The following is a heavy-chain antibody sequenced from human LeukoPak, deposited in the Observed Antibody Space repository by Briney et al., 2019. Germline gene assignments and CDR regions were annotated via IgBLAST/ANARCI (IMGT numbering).Heavy chain of an antibody. CDR1: GGSISSGDYY. Sequence: SQTLSLTCTVSGGSISSGDYYWSWIRQPPGTGLEWIGYIYYSGSTYYNPSLKSRVTISVDTSKNQFSLKLSSVTAADTAVYYCARSFNWNYRRVELDYWGQGTLVTVSS. CDR3: ARSFNWNYRRVELDY. D-gene: IGHD1-7*01. J-gene: IGHJ4*02. CDR2: IYYSGST. V-gene: IGHV4-30-4*08.